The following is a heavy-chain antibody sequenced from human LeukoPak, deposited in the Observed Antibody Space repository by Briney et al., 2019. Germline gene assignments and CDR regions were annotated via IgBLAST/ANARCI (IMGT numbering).Heavy chain of an antibody. Sequence: GGSLRLSCAASGFTFSDYSMNWVRQAPGKGLEWVSYISSSGDNIHYADSVKGRFPISRDNAKSSLYLQMNGLRSEDTAVYYCTRRFDFWGQGPLVTVSS. CDR2: ISSSGDNI. CDR1: GFTFSDYS. V-gene: IGHV3-48*01. J-gene: IGHJ4*02. CDR3: TRRFDF.